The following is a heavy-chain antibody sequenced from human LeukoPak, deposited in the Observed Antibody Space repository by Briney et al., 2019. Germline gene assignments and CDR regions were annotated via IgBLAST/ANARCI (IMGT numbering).Heavy chain of an antibody. Sequence: SVKVSCKASGGTFSSYAISWVRQAPGQGLEWMGGIIPIFGTANYAQKFQGRVTITTDESTSTAYMELSSLRSEDTAVYYCASVYDFWSGYYMTSGAKGPRSPSP. CDR3: ASVYDFWSGYYMTS. CDR1: GGTFSSYA. J-gene: IGHJ6*03. CDR2: IIPIFGTA. V-gene: IGHV1-69*05. D-gene: IGHD3-3*01.